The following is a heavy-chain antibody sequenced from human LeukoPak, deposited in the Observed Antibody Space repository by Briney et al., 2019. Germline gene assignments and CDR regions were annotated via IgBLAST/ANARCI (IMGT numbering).Heavy chain of an antibody. Sequence: GRSLRLSCAASGFTFSSYAMHWVRQAPGKGLEWVAVISYDGSNKYYADSVKGRFTISRDNSKNTLYLQMNSLRADDTAVYYCARQRGGARDFYMDVWGKGTTVTVSS. CDR3: ARQRGGARDFYMDV. J-gene: IGHJ6*03. CDR1: GFTFSSYA. V-gene: IGHV3-30-3*01. D-gene: IGHD1-1*01. CDR2: ISYDGSNK.